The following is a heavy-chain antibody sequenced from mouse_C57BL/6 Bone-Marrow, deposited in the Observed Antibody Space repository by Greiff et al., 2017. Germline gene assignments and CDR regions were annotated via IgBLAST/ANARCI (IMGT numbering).Heavy chain of an antibody. CDR3: ARSSWFAY. V-gene: IGHV1-64*01. J-gene: IGHJ3*01. CDR2: SHPNGGST. CDR1: GYTFTSYW. Sequence: QVQLQQSGAELVKPGASVKLSCKASGYTFTSYWMHWVKQRPGQGLEWIGMSHPNGGSTNYNEKFKSKATLTVDKSSSTAYMQLSSLTSEDSAVYYCARSSWFAYWGQGTLVTVSA.